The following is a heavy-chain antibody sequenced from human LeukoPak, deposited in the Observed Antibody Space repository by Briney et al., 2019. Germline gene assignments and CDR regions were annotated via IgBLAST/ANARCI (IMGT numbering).Heavy chain of an antibody. V-gene: IGHV4-59*08. D-gene: IGHD3-10*01. CDR1: GGSISSYH. Sequence: PSGTLSLTCNVSGGSISSYHWSWIRQPPGKGLEWIGYIYYSGSTNYNPSLKSRVTISVDTSKNQFSLKLSSVTAADTAVYYCVSGSGSYYNWGQGTLVTVSS. CDR2: IYYSGST. J-gene: IGHJ4*02. CDR3: VSGSGSYYN.